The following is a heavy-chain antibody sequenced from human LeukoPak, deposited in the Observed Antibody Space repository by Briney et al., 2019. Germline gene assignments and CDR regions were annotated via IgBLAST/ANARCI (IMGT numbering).Heavy chain of an antibody. J-gene: IGHJ4*02. V-gene: IGHV4-34*01. D-gene: IGHD3-10*01. CDR2: INHSGST. CDR1: GGSFSGYY. Sequence: SETLSLTCAVYGGSFSGYYWSWIRQPPGKGLEWIGEINHSGSTNYNPSLKSRVTISVDTSKNQFSLKLSSVTAADTAVYYCARVGGSGSYYKNWGQGTLVTVSS. CDR3: ARVGGSGSYYKN.